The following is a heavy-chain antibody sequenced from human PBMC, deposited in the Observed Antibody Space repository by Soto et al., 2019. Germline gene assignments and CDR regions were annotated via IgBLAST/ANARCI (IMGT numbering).Heavy chain of an antibody. J-gene: IGHJ4*02. CDR3: ARVFGSTNYYRHFDY. V-gene: IGHV3-7*04. CDR1: GFTFNNSW. CDR2: LKQDGSEE. Sequence: GGSLILSCAASGFTFNNSWMTWVRQAPGKGLEWVANLKQDGSEEYYVDSVKGRFTISRDNAKNSLYLQMNSLRAEDTAVYYCARVFGSTNYYRHFDYWGQGTLVTVSS. D-gene: IGHD2-8*01.